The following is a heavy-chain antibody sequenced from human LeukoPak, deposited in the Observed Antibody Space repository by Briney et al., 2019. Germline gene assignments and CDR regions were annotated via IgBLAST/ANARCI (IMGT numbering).Heavy chain of an antibody. CDR2: IYSSGST. CDR3: ARGGKATVVTM. V-gene: IGHV4-4*07. D-gene: IGHD4-23*01. J-gene: IGHJ4*01. Sequence: SETLSLTCTVSGGSISSYYWSWIRQPAGKGLEWIGRIYSSGSTNYNPSLKSRVSMSVDTSKNQFSLKLTSVTAADTAVYYCARGGKATVVTMWGHGILVTVSS. CDR1: GGSISSYY.